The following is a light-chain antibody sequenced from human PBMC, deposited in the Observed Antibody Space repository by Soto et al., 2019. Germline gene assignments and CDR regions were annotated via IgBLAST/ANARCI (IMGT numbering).Light chain of an antibody. Sequence: DIVMTQSPDSLAVSLGERATINCKSSQSILYSSNNKNYLTWYQQKPGQPPKLLIYWASTRESGVPDRFSGSGSGTDFTLTISSLPPEDVAVYYCQQYYSLPCTFGPGTKVDIK. CDR2: WAS. CDR1: QSILYSSNNKNY. V-gene: IGKV4-1*01. J-gene: IGKJ3*01. CDR3: QQYYSLPCT.